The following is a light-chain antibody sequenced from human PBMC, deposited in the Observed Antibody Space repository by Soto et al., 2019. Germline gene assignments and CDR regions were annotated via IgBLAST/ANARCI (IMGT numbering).Light chain of an antibody. CDR3: ATWDDSLNVGV. J-gene: IGLJ2*01. Sequence: QSVLTQPAAASGIPGQRVTISCSGSNSNVGKYYVYWYQHLPGAAPQLLIYRNDQRPSGVPDRFSGSKSGTSAALAISGLRSDDEADYYCATWDDSLNVGVFGGGTKLTVL. CDR2: RND. V-gene: IGLV1-47*01. CDR1: NSNVGKYY.